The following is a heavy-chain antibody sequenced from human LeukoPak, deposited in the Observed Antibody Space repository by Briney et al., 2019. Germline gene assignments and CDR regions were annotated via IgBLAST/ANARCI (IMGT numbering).Heavy chain of an antibody. V-gene: IGHV5-51*01. D-gene: IGHD1-26*01. CDR2: IYPGDSDT. J-gene: IGHJ3*02. CDR3: ARQRAQVGTNAFDI. Sequence: GESLKISCKGSGYILTNYWIAWVRQMPGKGLEWMGIIYPGDSDTRYSPSFQGQVTISADKSISTAYLQWSSLKASGTAIYYCARQRAQVGTNAFDIWGQGTMVTVSS. CDR1: GYILTNYW.